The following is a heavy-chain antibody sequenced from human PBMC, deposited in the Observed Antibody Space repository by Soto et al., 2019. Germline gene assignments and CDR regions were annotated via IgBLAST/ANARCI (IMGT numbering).Heavy chain of an antibody. CDR1: GAPMSSYC. CDR2: IYYSVST. Sequence: ASLSLSVRVCGAPMSSYCWSWIPQPPGKGLEWSGYIYYSVSTNYNPSLKSRVTISVDTSKNQFSLKLSSVTAADTAVYYCARANGRYYYDSSGPYGMDVWGQGTTVTVSS. V-gene: IGHV4-59*01. D-gene: IGHD3-22*01. CDR3: ARANGRYYYDSSGPYGMDV. J-gene: IGHJ6*02.